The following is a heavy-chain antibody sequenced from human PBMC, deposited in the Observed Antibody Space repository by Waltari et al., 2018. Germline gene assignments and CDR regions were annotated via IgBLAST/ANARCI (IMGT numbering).Heavy chain of an antibody. CDR1: GGTFSSYA. CDR3: ARSGQQLVDYYYYGMDV. V-gene: IGHV1-69*09. D-gene: IGHD6-13*01. J-gene: IGHJ6*02. Sequence: QVQLVQSGAEVKKPGSSVKVSCKASGGTFSSYAISWVRQAPGQGLEWMGRILPFLVIATYAPKLQGRVTITADKSTSTAYMELSSLRSEDTAVYYCARSGQQLVDYYYYGMDVWGQGTTVTVSS. CDR2: ILPFLVIA.